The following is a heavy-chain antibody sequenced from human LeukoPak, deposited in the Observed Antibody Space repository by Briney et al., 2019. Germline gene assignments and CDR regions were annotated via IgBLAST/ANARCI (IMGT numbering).Heavy chain of an antibody. D-gene: IGHD6-13*01. CDR3: AKDLAIGAAGYYFDD. J-gene: IGHJ4*02. CDR1: GFTFSVYA. CDR2: ISSDGRDK. V-gene: IGHV3-30*18. Sequence: GGALRLSCAASGFTFSVYAMSWVRQAPGKGLEWVAVISSDGRDKHHADSVKGRFTISRDNSKNTLYLQMNTLRAEDTAVYHCAKDLAIGAAGYYFDDWGQGTLVTVSS.